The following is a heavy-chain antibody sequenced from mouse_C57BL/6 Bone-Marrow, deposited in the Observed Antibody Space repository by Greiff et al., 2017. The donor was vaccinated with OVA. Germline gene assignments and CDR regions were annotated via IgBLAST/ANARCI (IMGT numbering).Heavy chain of an antibody. J-gene: IGHJ3*01. CDR1: GYTFTSYG. CDR2: IYPRSGNT. D-gene: IGHD2-10*01. V-gene: IGHV1-81*01. Sequence: VQLQQSGAELARPGASVKLSCKASGYTFTSYGISWVKQRTGQGLEWIGEIYPRSGNTYYNEKFKGKATLTADKSSSTAYMELRSLTSEDSAVYFCLSYPRFAYWGQGTLVTVSA. CDR3: LSYPRFAY.